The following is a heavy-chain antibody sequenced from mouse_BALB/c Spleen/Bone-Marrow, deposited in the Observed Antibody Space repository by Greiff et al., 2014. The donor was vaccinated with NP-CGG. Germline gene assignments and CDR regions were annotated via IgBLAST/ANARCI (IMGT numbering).Heavy chain of an antibody. V-gene: IGHV1-59*01. CDR2: IDPSDSEI. Sequence: QVQLQQSGPHLVRPGTSVKISCKASGYSFTSYWMHWVKQRPGQGLEWIGMIDPSDSEIRLNQKFKDKATLTVDKSSNTAYMQLNNPTSDDSAVYYCARRLDYWGQGTTLTVSS. J-gene: IGHJ2*01. CDR3: ARRLDY. CDR1: GYSFTSYW.